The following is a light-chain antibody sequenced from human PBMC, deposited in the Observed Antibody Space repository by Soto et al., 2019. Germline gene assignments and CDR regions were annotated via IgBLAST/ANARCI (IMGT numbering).Light chain of an antibody. CDR1: SSDVGGYNY. CDR2: DVS. CDR3: SSYAGNYEI. V-gene: IGLV2-8*01. Sequence: QSVLTQPPSASGSPGQSVTISCTGTSSDVGGYNYVSWYQQHPGKAPKLMIYDVSKRPSGVPDRFSGSKSGNTASLTVSGLQAEDEADYYCSSYAGNYEIFGTGTKVTVL. J-gene: IGLJ1*01.